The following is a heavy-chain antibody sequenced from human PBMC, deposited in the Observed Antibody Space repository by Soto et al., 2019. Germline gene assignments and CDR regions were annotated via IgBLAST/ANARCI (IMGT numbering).Heavy chain of an antibody. J-gene: IGHJ6*02. CDR2: ISAYNGNT. CDR3: ARDAPCGSAGRRYYYGRDV. V-gene: IGHV1-18*01. Sequence: QVHLVQSGAEVKKPGASVKVSCKASGYTLTSYGFSWVRQAPGQGLEWMGRISAYNGNTDYAQKIKGRVTMTTDTAARPVYIELRSLRSEDTSVYYCARDAPCGSAGRRYYYGRDVWGQGTTVTVSS. CDR1: GYTLTSYG. D-gene: IGHD6-25*01.